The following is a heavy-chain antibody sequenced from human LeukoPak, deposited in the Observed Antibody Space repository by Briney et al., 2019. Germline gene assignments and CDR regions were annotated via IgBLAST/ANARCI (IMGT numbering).Heavy chain of an antibody. CDR1: GYTLTELS. D-gene: IGHD3-9*01. Sequence: ASVKVSCKVSGYTLTELSMHWVRQAPGKGLEWMGGFDPEDGETIYAQKFQGRVTMTEDTSTDTAYMELSSLRAEDTAMYYCARDNDNLTGYQARFDYWGQGTLVTVSS. V-gene: IGHV1-24*01. J-gene: IGHJ4*02. CDR2: FDPEDGET. CDR3: ARDNDNLTGYQARFDY.